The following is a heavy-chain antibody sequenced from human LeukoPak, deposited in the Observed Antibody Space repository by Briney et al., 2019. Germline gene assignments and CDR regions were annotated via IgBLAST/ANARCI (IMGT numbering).Heavy chain of an antibody. Sequence: GRSLRLSCAASGFTFSSYGMHWVRQAPGKGLEWVAVISYDGSNKYYADSVKGRFAISRDNAKNSLYLQMNSLRAEDTAVYYCASSKVTTFYWGQGTLVTVSS. CDR3: ASSKVTTFY. CDR1: GFTFSSYG. CDR2: ISYDGSNK. D-gene: IGHD4-17*01. V-gene: IGHV3-30*03. J-gene: IGHJ4*02.